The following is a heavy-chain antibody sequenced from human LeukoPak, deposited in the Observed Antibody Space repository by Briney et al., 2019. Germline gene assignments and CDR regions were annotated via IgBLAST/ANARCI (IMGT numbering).Heavy chain of an antibody. CDR2: ISWDGGST. D-gene: IGHD1-26*01. CDR1: GFNFDDYA. V-gene: IGHV3-43D*04. CDR3: AKDTPGVSSYIFDY. J-gene: IGHJ4*02. Sequence: GGSLRLSCAAPGFNFDDYAMHSVRQAPGKGLEWVSLISWDGGSTYYAESVKGRFTISRDNSKNSLYLQMNSLRAEDTALYYCAKDTPGVSSYIFDYWGQGTLVTVSS.